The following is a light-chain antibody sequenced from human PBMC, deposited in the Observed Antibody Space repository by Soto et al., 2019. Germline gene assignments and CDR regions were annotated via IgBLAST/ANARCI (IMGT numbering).Light chain of an antibody. J-gene: IGKJ3*01. CDR1: QDVSRY. CDR3: QQLQRTPFT. CDR2: GAS. Sequence: QLTQSPSSLSASVGDRVTITCRASQDVSRYLAWYQQKAGKAPKLLIYGASTLQSGVPSRFSGFGSGTELTLTISSLQPEDFATYHCQQLQRTPFTFGPGTTVDV. V-gene: IGKV1-9*01.